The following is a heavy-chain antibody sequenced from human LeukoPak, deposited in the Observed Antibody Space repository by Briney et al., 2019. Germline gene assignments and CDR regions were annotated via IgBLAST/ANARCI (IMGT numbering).Heavy chain of an antibody. CDR1: GYTFTSYD. V-gene: IGHV1-8*01. Sequence: ASVKVSCKASGYTFTSYDINWVRQATGQGLEWMGWMNPNSGNTGYAQKFQGRVTMTRNTSISTAYMELSSLRSEDTAVYYCARRPLCCSSTSCYLNWFDPWGQGTLVTVSS. CDR2: MNPNSGNT. D-gene: IGHD2-2*01. CDR3: ARRPLCCSSTSCYLNWFDP. J-gene: IGHJ5*02.